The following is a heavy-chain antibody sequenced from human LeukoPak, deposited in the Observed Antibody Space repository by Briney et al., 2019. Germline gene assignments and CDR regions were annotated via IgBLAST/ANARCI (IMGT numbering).Heavy chain of an antibody. D-gene: IGHD3-10*01. V-gene: IGHV3-7*01. CDR3: AREYYGSGSYDS. CDR2: IKQDGSEK. J-gene: IGHJ5*01. CDR1: GFISRGYW. Sequence: GGSLRLSCAASGFISRGYWMSWVRQAPGKGLEWVANIKQDGSEKYYVDSVKGRFTISRDNAKNSLYLEMSNLRAEDTALYYCAREYYGSGSYDSWGHGTLVTVSS.